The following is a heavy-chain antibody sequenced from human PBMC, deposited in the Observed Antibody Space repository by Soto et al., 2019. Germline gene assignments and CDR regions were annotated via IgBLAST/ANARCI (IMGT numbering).Heavy chain of an antibody. CDR1: GGAISADYW. D-gene: IGHD3-16*01. Sequence: QVQLQESGPGLVKPSETLSLTCAVSGGAISADYWWSWVRQPPGKGLEWIGEIHHTGSTNYIQSLKSRVTMSLDKSNNPLSLKLNSVTAADTALYYCARGSDYRWVYWGQGTLVTVSS. CDR3: ARGSDYRWVY. CDR2: IHHTGST. V-gene: IGHV4-4*02. J-gene: IGHJ4*02.